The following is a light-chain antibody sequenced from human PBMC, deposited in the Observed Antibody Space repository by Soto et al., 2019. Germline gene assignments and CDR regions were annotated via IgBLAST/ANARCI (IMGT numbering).Light chain of an antibody. V-gene: IGKV3-15*01. Sequence: EILMTQSPDTLSVSPGERGSLSCRASQSVSSNLAWYQQNPGQAPRLLIYAASARATGIPARFSGSGSGTEFTLTISSLQSEDFAVYYCQHYNNWPLPFGQGTKVDIK. CDR3: QHYNNWPLP. CDR2: AAS. J-gene: IGKJ1*01. CDR1: QSVSSN.